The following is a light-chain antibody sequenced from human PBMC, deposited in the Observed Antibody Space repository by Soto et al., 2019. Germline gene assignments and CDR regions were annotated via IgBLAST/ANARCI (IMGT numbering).Light chain of an antibody. CDR1: QSVSSSY. Sequence: EIVFTQSPSTLSLHPAERATLSCRASQSVSSSYLAWYQQKPGQAPRLLIYGASSRATGIPDRFSGSGSGTDFSLTIRRLEPDDFAVYYCQKYGNFWTFGQGTKVDIK. CDR3: QKYGNFWT. CDR2: GAS. J-gene: IGKJ1*01. V-gene: IGKV3-20*01.